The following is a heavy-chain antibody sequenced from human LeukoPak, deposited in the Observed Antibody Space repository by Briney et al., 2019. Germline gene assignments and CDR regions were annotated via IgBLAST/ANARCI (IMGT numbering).Heavy chain of an antibody. CDR2: IYPGDSDT. J-gene: IGHJ4*02. CDR3: ARLPTYYDFWSGFDY. D-gene: IGHD3-3*01. V-gene: IGHV5-51*01. Sequence: GESLKISCKGSGYSFTSYWIGWVRQMPGKGLEWMGIIYPGDSDTRYSSSFQGQVTISADKSISTAYLQWSSLKASDTAMYYCARLPTYYDFWSGFDYWGQGTLVTVSS. CDR1: GYSFTSYW.